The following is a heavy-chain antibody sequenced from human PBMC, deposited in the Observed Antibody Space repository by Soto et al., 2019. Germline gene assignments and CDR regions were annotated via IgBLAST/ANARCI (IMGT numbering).Heavy chain of an antibody. D-gene: IGHD3-16*01. J-gene: IGHJ4*02. CDR2: MNPNSGNT. CDR3: ERLRQDYAVA. CDR1: GYTFTSYD. V-gene: IGHV1-8*01. Sequence: QVQLVQSGAEVKKPGASVKVSCKASGYTFTSYDINWVRQATGQGLEWMGWMNPNSGNTAYAQNCQGKVTMTRNTSISTTYMGLSSLRSEDTAVAYCERLRQDYAVAWGQGTLVTVSS.